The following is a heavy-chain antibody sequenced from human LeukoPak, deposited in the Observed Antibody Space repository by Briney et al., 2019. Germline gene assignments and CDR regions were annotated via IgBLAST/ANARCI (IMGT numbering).Heavy chain of an antibody. CDR2: ISSSSNYI. CDR1: RFTLSSYS. J-gene: IGHJ4*02. V-gene: IGHV3-21*01. Sequence: PGGALRLSCATSRFTLSSYSMNSVRQAPGKGLEWVSFISSSSNYIYYAHSVKGRFTISRDNAKKSLYLQMNSLRAGDTAVYYCARDTYDILTGVHFDYWGQGTLVTVSS. D-gene: IGHD3-9*01. CDR3: ARDTYDILTGVHFDY.